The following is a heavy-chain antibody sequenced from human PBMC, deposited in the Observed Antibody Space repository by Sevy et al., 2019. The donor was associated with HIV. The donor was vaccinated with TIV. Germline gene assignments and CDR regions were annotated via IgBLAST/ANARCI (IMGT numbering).Heavy chain of an antibody. Sequence: GESLKISCTASGFTFTSYSMNWVRQAPGKGLEWVSFISGSSSYIYYADSLKGRFTISRDNAESSLFLQMNSLRAEDTAVYYCARDRGGLLLDAFDIWGQGTMVTVSS. CDR2: ISGSSSYI. CDR3: ARDRGGLLLDAFDI. CDR1: GFTFTSYS. D-gene: IGHD3-10*01. J-gene: IGHJ3*02. V-gene: IGHV3-21*01.